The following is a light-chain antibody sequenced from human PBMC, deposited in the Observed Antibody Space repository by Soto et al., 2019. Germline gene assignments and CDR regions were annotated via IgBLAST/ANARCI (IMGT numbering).Light chain of an antibody. CDR1: QTISSW. CDR2: KAS. Sequence: DIQMTQSPSTLSGSVGDRVTITCRASQTISSWLAWYQQKPEKAPKLLIYKASTLKSGVPSRFSGSGSGTEFTLTLSSRQPDDFATYYCQHYNSYSEAFGQGTKVELK. J-gene: IGKJ1*01. CDR3: QHYNSYSEA. V-gene: IGKV1-5*03.